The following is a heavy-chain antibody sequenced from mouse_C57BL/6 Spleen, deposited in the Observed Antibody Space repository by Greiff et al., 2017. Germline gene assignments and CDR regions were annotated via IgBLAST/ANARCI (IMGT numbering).Heavy chain of an antibody. CDR2: IYPSDSET. J-gene: IGHJ4*01. Sequence: VQLQQPGAELVRPGSSVKLSCKASGYTFTSYWMDWVKQRPGQGLEWIGNIYPSDSETHYNQKFKDKATLTVDKSSSTAYMQLSSLTSEDSAVYYCARGVYYYAMDYWGQGTSVTVSS. V-gene: IGHV1-61*01. CDR3: ARGVYYYAMDY. CDR1: GYTFTSYW.